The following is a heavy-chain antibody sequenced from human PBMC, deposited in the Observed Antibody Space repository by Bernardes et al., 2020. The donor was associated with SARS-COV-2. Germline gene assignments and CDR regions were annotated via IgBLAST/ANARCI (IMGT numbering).Heavy chain of an antibody. CDR2: ISGRTSYT. CDR3: AKDRTTGHFDS. CDR1: GFPFSDYH. Sequence: GGSLRLSCAASGFPFSDYHMSWVRQAPGKGLEWVSSISGRTSYTIYADSVKGRFTISRDNAKNSLYLQMNSLRVEDTAVYYCAKDRTTGHFDSWGQGTLVAVSS. V-gene: IGHV3-11*06. J-gene: IGHJ4*02.